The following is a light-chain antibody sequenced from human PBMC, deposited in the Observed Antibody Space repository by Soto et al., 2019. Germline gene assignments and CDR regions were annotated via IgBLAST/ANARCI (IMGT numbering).Light chain of an antibody. CDR3: QLWDSNSGV. CDR2: GGS. J-gene: IGLJ3*02. Sequence: SYDLTQPVSVSVALGQTARITCGGNNIGIKIVHWYQHKPGQAPVLVIYGGSNRPSQIPERFSGSNSGNTATLTIRRAQAGDEADYYCQLWDSNSGVFGGGTKLTVL. V-gene: IGLV3-9*01. CDR1: NIGIKI.